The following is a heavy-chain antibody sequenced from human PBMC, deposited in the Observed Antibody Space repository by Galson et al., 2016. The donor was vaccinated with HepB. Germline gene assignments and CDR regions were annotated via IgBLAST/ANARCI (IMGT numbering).Heavy chain of an antibody. J-gene: IGHJ4*02. CDR1: GYTFTRYY. Sequence: SVKVSCKASGYTFTRYYIHWVRQAPGQGLEWMGVINPSGGNTKDAQKFQGRVTMTRDTSTSTVYMELSSLRSEDTAVYFCARGGYYDSSGSLRYWGQGTLVTVSS. V-gene: IGHV1-46*01. D-gene: IGHD3-22*01. CDR3: ARGGYYDSSGSLRY. CDR2: INPSGGNT.